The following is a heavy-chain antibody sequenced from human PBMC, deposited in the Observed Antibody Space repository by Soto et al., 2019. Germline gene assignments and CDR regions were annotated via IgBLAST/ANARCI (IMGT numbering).Heavy chain of an antibody. CDR1: GYTFTTYA. CDR2: ISAYNGHT. Sequence: ASVKVSCKASGYTFTTYAISCVRQAPGQGLECMGWISAYNGHTNYAQKLQGRVTMTTDTSTSTAYMELRSLRSDDTAVYYCAYCSSTSCYASWFEPWGQGTLVTVSS. J-gene: IGHJ5*02. CDR3: AYCSSTSCYASWFEP. D-gene: IGHD2-2*01. V-gene: IGHV1-18*01.